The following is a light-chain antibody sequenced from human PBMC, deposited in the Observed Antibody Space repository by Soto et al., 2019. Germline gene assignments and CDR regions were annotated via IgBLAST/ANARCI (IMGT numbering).Light chain of an antibody. Sequence: QSVLAQPASVSGSPRQSMTISCTGTNSDVGSYNLVSWFQQHPGKAPKLVIYEVTKRPSGVSDRFSGSKSGNTASLTISGLQAEDEADYYCSSYAGDSVYVFGTGTKVTVL. J-gene: IGLJ1*01. V-gene: IGLV2-23*02. CDR1: NSDVGSYNL. CDR2: EVT. CDR3: SSYAGDSVYV.